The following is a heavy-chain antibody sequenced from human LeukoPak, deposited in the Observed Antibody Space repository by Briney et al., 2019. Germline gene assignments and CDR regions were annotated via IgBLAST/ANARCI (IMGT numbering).Heavy chain of an antibody. CDR2: VHKSGST. J-gene: IGHJ4*02. D-gene: IGHD1-26*01. CDR3: AKEIVGAPTPGAY. CDR1: TDSITSNW. Sequence: PSESLTLTCAVSTDSITSNWWSWVRQPPGKGLEWIWEVHKSGSTNYYPSLQSRVTISIDKSKNQIALELTSVTAADTAVYYCAKEIVGAPTPGAYWGQGILVTVSS. V-gene: IGHV4-4*02.